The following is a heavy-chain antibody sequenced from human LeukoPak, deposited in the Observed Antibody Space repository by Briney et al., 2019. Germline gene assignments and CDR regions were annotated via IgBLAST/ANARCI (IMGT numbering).Heavy chain of an antibody. V-gene: IGHV4-39*07. CDR1: GGSISSSSYY. CDR3: ARGSYDYVWGSYRTTNFDY. Sequence: SETLSLTCTVSGGSISSSSYYWGWIRQPPGKGLEWIGSIYYNGSTYYNPSLKSRVTISVDTSKNQFSLKLSSVTAAETAVYYCARGSYDYVWGSYRTTNFDYWGQGTLVTVSS. D-gene: IGHD3-16*02. J-gene: IGHJ4*02. CDR2: IYYNGST.